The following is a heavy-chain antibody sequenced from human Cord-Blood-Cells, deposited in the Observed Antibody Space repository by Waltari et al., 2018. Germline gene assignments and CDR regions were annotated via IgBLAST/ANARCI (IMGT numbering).Heavy chain of an antibody. D-gene: IGHD3-10*01. CDR1: GFTVSSNY. CDR2: MYSRGST. V-gene: IGHV3-53*04. CDR3: ARERGPRYFDL. J-gene: IGHJ2*01. Sequence: EVQLVESGGGLVQPGGSLRLSCAASGFTVSSNYMSWVRQAQGKGLEWVSVMYSRGSTYYAASLKGRFTIPRHNSNDTLYLQRNSLRAEDTAVYYCARERGPRYFDLWGRGTLVTVSS.